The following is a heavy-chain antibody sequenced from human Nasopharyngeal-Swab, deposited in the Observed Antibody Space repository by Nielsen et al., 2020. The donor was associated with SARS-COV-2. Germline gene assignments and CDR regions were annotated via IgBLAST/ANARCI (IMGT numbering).Heavy chain of an antibody. D-gene: IGHD4/OR15-4a*01. V-gene: IGHV3-73*01. CDR1: GFIFSGSA. Sequence: GESLKISCAASGFIFSGSAMHWVRQASGKGLEWVGRIGDKAHNYATTYAASVKGRFTISRDDSKNTAFLQMDSLNTEDTALYYCTTDYYFNYWGQGTLGTVS. CDR3: TTDYYFNY. CDR2: IGDKAHNYAT. J-gene: IGHJ4*02.